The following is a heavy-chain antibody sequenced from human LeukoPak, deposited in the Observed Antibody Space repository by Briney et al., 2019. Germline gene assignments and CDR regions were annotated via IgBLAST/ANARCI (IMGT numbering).Heavy chain of an antibody. CDR3: AKAGNVDIVATTPGWFDP. CDR2: ISSSSSTI. V-gene: IGHV3-48*01. Sequence: KPGGSLRLSCAASGFTFSSYSMNWVRQAPGKGLEWVSYISSSSSTIYYADSVKGRFTISRDNAKNSLYLQTNSLRAEDTAVYYCAKAGNVDIVATTPGWFDPWGQGTLVTVSS. J-gene: IGHJ5*02. D-gene: IGHD5-12*01. CDR1: GFTFSSYS.